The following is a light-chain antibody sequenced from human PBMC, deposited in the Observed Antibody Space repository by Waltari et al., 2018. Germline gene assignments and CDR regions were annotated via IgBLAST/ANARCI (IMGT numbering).Light chain of an antibody. CDR3: HNYVRVPAT. CDR2: DAA. V-gene: IGKV3-20*01. CDR1: QSVGRS. J-gene: IGKJ1*01. Sequence: EIVLTQSPDTLSLSPGERGTLSGRASQSVGRSLTWYQQKPGQAPRLLSYDAARRAPGIPDRFSGSGSGTYFSLTISRLEPEXXXXYYCHNYVRVPATFGQGTKVEIK.